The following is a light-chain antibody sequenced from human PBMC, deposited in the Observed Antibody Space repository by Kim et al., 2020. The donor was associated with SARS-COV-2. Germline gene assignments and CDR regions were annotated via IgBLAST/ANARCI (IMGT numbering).Light chain of an antibody. Sequence: YELPQPLSVSMALGQTARITCGGYNIGGKNVHWYQQKAGQAPVLVIYRDTNRPSGIPERFSGSNSENMATLTISGAQVGDEADYYCQVWDSSTASWVFGGGTQLTVL. V-gene: IGLV3-9*01. J-gene: IGLJ3*02. CDR2: RDT. CDR1: NIGGKN. CDR3: QVWDSSTASWV.